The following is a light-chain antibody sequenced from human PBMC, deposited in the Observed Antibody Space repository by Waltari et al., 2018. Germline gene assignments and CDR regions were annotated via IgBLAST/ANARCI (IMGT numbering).Light chain of an antibody. J-gene: IGLJ3*02. V-gene: IGLV2-14*01. CDR3: SSYTSSSTFEV. Sequence: QSALTQPASVSGSPGQSITISCTGTSSDVGGYNYVPWYQQHPGKAPKHMIYDVSKRPSGVSNRFSGSKSGNTASLTISGLQAEDEADYYCSSYTSSSTFEVFGGGTKLTVL. CDR1: SSDVGGYNY. CDR2: DVS.